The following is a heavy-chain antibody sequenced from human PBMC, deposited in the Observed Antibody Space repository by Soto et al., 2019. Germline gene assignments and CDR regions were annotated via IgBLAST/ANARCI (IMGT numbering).Heavy chain of an antibody. J-gene: IGHJ3*02. D-gene: IGHD6-6*01. Sequence: GGSLRLSCAASGFTFDDYGMSWVRQAPGKGLEWVSGINWNGGSTGYADSVKGRFTISRDNAKNSLYLQMNSLRAEDTALYHCARVLGSSSAFDIWGQGTMVTVSS. CDR1: GFTFDDYG. CDR3: ARVLGSSSAFDI. V-gene: IGHV3-20*01. CDR2: INWNGGST.